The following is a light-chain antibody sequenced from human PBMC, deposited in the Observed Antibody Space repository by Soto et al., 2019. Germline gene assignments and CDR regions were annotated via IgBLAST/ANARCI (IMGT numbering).Light chain of an antibody. V-gene: IGKV1-17*01. CDR1: QGIRND. Sequence: DIQMTQSPSSLSASVGDRVTITCRASQGIRNDVGWYQQKPGKAPKRLIYEASILQSGVPSRFSRNGSGTEFKLTIISLQPEDFATYYCIQYNAYPKTFGQGTNVEIK. J-gene: IGKJ1*01. CDR3: IQYNAYPKT. CDR2: EAS.